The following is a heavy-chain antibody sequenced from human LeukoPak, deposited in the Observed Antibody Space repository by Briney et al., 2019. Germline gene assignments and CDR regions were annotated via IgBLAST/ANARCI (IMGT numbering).Heavy chain of an antibody. Sequence: PSETLSLTCTVSGGSISSYYWIWIRQPPGKGLEWIGEINHSGSTNYNPSLKSRVTISVDTSKNQFSLKLSSVTAADTAVYYCARGGSTGNQRKQQLANWFDPWGQGTLVTVSS. D-gene: IGHD6-13*01. CDR3: ARGGSTGNQRKQQLANWFDP. J-gene: IGHJ5*02. CDR2: INHSGST. V-gene: IGHV4-34*01. CDR1: GGSISSYY.